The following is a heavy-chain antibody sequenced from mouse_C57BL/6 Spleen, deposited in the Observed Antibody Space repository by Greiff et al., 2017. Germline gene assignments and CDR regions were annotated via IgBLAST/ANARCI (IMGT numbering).Heavy chain of an antibody. J-gene: IGHJ3*01. D-gene: IGHD1-1*01. CDR2: IDPNSGGT. Sequence: VQLQQSGAELVKPGASVKLSCKASGYTFTSYWMHWVKQRPGRGLEWIGRIDPNSGGTKYNEKFKSKATLTVDKPSSTAYMQLSSLTSEDSAVYDCARPHYYGSSWFAYWGQGTLVTVSA. CDR3: ARPHYYGSSWFAY. V-gene: IGHV1-72*01. CDR1: GYTFTSYW.